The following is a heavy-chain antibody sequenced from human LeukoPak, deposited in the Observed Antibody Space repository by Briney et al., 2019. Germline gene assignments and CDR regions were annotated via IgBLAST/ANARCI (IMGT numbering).Heavy chain of an antibody. D-gene: IGHD2-15*01. V-gene: IGHV3-23*01. J-gene: IGHJ4*02. CDR3: AKDVGYCSGGSCHPLFDY. CDR1: GFTLTYA. CDR2: ISGSGGNT. Sequence: GGSLRLSCAASGFTLTYAMSWVRQAPGKGLEWVSTISGSGGNTYYADSVKGRFTISRDNSKNTLYLQMNSLRAEDTAVYYCAKDVGYCSGGSCHPLFDYWGQGTLVTVSS.